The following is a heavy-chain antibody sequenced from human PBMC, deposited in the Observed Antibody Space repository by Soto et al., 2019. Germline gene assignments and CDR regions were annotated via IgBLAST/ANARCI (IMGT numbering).Heavy chain of an antibody. J-gene: IGHJ4*02. Sequence: ASVKVSCKASGYTFTDYYMHWVRQAPGQGLEWMGWINPTSGGTSYAQNFQGRVTMTRDTSISAAYMELSRLSSDDTAVYYCSRASAVAGGSSNSLPNDYWGQGTLVTVSS. V-gene: IGHV1-2*02. D-gene: IGHD6-19*01. CDR1: GYTFTDYY. CDR3: SRASAVAGGSSNSLPNDY. CDR2: INPTSGGT.